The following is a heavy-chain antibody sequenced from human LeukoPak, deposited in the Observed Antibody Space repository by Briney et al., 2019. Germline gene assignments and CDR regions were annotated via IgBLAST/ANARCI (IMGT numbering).Heavy chain of an antibody. V-gene: IGHV3-21*01. D-gene: IGHD5-18*01. Sequence: GGSLRLSCAASGFTFSSYSMNWVRQAPGKGLEWVSSISSSSSYIYYADSVKGRFTISRDNAKNSLYLQMNSLRAEDTAVYYCAKDIGLGYSYGYCFNYWGQGTLVTVSS. CDR1: GFTFSSYS. J-gene: IGHJ4*02. CDR3: AKDIGLGYSYGYCFNY. CDR2: ISSSSSYI.